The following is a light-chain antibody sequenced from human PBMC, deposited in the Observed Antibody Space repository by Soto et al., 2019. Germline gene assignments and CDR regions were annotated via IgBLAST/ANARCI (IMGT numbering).Light chain of an antibody. CDR2: GAS. V-gene: IGKV3-20*01. CDR3: QQYNTFWT. Sequence: EIVLTQFPGTLSLSPGERATLSCRASQSVGSNYLAWYQQRPGQPPNLLIFGASHRAPDIPDRFSGSGSGTDFTLTISRLEPEDFATYYCQQYNTFWTFGPGTKVDIK. J-gene: IGKJ1*01. CDR1: QSVGSNY.